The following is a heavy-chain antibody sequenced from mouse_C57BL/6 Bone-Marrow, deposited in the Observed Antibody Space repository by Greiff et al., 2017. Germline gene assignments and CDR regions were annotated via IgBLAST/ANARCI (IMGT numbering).Heavy chain of an antibody. CDR1: GYTFTSYW. CDR3: ARPRSTMVTYYFDY. J-gene: IGHJ2*01. D-gene: IGHD2-2*01. V-gene: IGHV1-64*01. CDR2: IHPNSGST. Sequence: QVQLQQPGAELVKPGASVKLSCKASGYTFTSYWMHWVKQRPGPGLEWIGMIHPNSGSTNYNEKFKRKATLTVDKSSSTAYMQLSSLTSEDSAVYYGARPRSTMVTYYFDYWGQGTTLTVSS.